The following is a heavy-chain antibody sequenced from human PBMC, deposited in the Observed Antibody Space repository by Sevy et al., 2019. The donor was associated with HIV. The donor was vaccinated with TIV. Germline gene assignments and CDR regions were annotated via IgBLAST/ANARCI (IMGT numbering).Heavy chain of an antibody. CDR1: GFSLNTYW. Sequence: GGSLRLSCAASGFSLNTYWLSWVRQAPGKGLEWVANINQDGSQKYYVDSVKGRFTVSRDNAKKSLYLQMNSLRVEDTAVYYCARDSEQQLAHMGLFDYRGQGALVTVSS. CDR3: ARDSEQQLAHMGLFDY. D-gene: IGHD6-13*01. CDR2: INQDGSQK. V-gene: IGHV3-7*01. J-gene: IGHJ4*02.